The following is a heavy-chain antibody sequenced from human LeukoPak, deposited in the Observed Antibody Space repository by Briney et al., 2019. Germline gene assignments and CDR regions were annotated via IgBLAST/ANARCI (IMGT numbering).Heavy chain of an antibody. V-gene: IGHV3-15*04. CDR1: GFTFNYAW. CDR3: TTDEDWNYARKDV. J-gene: IGHJ6*02. CDR2: TVSEIDGGTT. D-gene: IGHD1-7*01. Sequence: GGSLRLSCAASGFTFNYAWMSWVRQVPGKGLEWVGQTVSEIDGGTTDYAAPVKGRFTISRDDSKSTLYLQMNSLKIEDTAVYYCTTDEDWNYARKDVWGRGATVIVSS.